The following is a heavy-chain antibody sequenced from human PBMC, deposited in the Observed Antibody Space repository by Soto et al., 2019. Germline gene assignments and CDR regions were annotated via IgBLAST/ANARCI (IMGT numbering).Heavy chain of an antibody. D-gene: IGHD6-13*01. CDR1: GYIFSSHD. CDR3: ARVGSPYYYYGMDV. CDR2: MNPNSGDT. Sequence: ASVKVSCKASGYIFSSHDINWVRQDPGQGLEWMGWMNPNSGDTGYAQKFQGRVTMTRDTSISTAYMELSSLSSDDTAAYYCARVGSPYYYYGMDVWGQGTTVTVSS. V-gene: IGHV1-8*01. J-gene: IGHJ6*02.